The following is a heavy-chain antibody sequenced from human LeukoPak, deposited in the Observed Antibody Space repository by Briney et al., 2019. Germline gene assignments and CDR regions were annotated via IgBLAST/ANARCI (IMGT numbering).Heavy chain of an antibody. CDR1: GYTFTGYY. D-gene: IGHD3-3*01. CDR2: INPNSGGT. CDR3: ARDYDFWSGHRWFDR. V-gene: IGHV1-2*05. Sequence: ASVKVSCKASGYTFTGYYMHWVRQAPGQGLEWMGRINPNSGGTNYAQKFQGRVTMTRDTSISTAYMELSRLRSDDTGVYYCARDYDFWSGHRWFDRWGQGTLVTVSS. J-gene: IGHJ5*02.